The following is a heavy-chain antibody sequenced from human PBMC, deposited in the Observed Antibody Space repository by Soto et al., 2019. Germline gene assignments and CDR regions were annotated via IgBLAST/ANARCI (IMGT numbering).Heavy chain of an antibody. CDR3: ASGPDLYSSSWYGSYNWFDP. CDR1: GGTFSSYA. D-gene: IGHD6-13*01. Sequence: SVKVSCKASGGTFSSYAISWVRQAPGQGLEWMGGIIPIFGTANYAQKFQGRVTITADKSTSTAYMELSSLRSEDKAVYYCASGPDLYSSSWYGSYNWFDPWGQGTLVTVSS. CDR2: IIPIFGTA. V-gene: IGHV1-69*06. J-gene: IGHJ5*02.